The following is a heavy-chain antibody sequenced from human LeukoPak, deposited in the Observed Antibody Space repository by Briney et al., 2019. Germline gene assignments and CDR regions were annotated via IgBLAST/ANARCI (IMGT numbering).Heavy chain of an antibody. CDR2: IYSGGST. CDR3: ARVNYYYDSSGYSFDY. D-gene: IGHD3-22*01. J-gene: IGHJ4*02. CDR1: GFTVSSNY. V-gene: IGHV3-66*01. Sequence: GGSLRLSCAASGFTVSSNYMSWVRQAPGKGLEWVSVIYSGGSTYYADSVKGRFTISRDNSKNTLYLKMNSLRAEDTAVYYCARVNYYYDSSGYSFDYWGQGTLVTVSS.